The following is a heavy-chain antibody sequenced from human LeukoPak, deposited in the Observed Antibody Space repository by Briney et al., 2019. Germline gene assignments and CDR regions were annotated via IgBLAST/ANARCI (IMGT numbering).Heavy chain of an antibody. CDR3: GKEVERHFDLKY. CDR1: GFTSGIYA. J-gene: IGHJ4*02. CDR2: FSGGGDS. V-gene: IGHV3-23*01. Sequence: GGSLRLSCAASGFTSGIYAVSWVRQAPGKGLEWASAFSGGGDSYYADSVKGRFTISRDNSKKILYLQMNSLRAEDTAVYYCGKEVERHFDLKYWGQGTLVTVSS.